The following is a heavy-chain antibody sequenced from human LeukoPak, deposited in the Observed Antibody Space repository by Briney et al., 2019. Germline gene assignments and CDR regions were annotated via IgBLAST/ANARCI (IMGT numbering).Heavy chain of an antibody. CDR2: INHSGST. D-gene: IGHD3-22*01. Sequence: PGGSLRLSCAASGFAFSNYALSWIRQPPGKGLEWIGEINHSGSTNYNPSLKSRVTISVDTSKNQFSLKLSSVTAADTAVYYCARGRSEYYYDSSGYYYLYYWGQGTLVTVSS. CDR3: ARGRSEYYYDSSGYYYLYY. V-gene: IGHV4-34*01. CDR1: GFAFSNYA. J-gene: IGHJ4*02.